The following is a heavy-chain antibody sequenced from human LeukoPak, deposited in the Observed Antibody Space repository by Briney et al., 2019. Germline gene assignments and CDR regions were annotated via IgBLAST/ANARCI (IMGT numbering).Heavy chain of an antibody. D-gene: IGHD2-2*01. CDR3: AKGGYCSSTSCYGLFFVY. Sequence: GGSLRLSCAASGSTFSSYAMSWVRQAPGKGLEWVSAISGSGGSTYYADSVKGRFTISRDNSKNTLYLQMNRLRAEDTAVYYCAKGGYCSSTSCYGLFFVYWGQGTLVTVSS. J-gene: IGHJ4*02. V-gene: IGHV3-23*01. CDR1: GSTFSSYA. CDR2: ISGSGGST.